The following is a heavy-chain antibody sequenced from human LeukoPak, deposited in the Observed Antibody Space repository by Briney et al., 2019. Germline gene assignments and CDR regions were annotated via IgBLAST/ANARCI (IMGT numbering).Heavy chain of an antibody. CDR3: ARGWQWLAIDY. D-gene: IGHD6-19*01. V-gene: IGHV3-21*01. Sequence: GGSLRLSCAASGFTFSSYSMNWVRQAPGKGLEWVSSITSSSSYIYYADSVKGRFTISRDNAKNSLYLQMNSLRAEDTAVYYCARGWQWLAIDYWGQGTLVTVSS. CDR2: ITSSSSYI. CDR1: GFTFSSYS. J-gene: IGHJ4*02.